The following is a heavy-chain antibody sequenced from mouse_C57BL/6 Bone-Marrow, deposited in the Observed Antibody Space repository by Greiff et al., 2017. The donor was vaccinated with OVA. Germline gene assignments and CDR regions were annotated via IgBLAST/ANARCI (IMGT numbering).Heavy chain of an antibody. J-gene: IGHJ2*01. CDR3: AGEGDYRYFDY. Sequence: VKLQESGAELVMPGASVKLSCKASGYTFTSYWMHWVKQRPGQGLEWIGEIDPSDSYTNYNQKFKGKSTLTVDKSSSTAYMQLSSLTSEDSAVYYCAGEGDYRYFDYWGQGTTLTVSS. CDR2: IDPSDSYT. V-gene: IGHV1-69*01. CDR1: GYTFTSYW. D-gene: IGHD2-4*01.